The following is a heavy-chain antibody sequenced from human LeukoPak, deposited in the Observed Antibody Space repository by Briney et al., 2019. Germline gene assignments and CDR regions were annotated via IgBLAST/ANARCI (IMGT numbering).Heavy chain of an antibody. J-gene: IGHJ4*02. CDR2: ISGDGGST. V-gene: IGHV3-43*02. CDR1: GXMFHDYA. Sequence: PGGSLRLSCAAPGXMFHDYAIHWVRQAPGKGLEWVSLISGDGGSTFYADSVKGRFTISRDNSKNSLYLQMNSLRSGDTALYYCARESESSGWYDYWGQGTLVTVSS. D-gene: IGHD6-19*01. CDR3: ARESESSGWYDY.